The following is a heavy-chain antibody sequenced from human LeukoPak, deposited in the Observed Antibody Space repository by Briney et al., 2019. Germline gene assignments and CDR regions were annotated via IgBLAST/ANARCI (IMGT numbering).Heavy chain of an antibody. CDR2: IIPILGIA. D-gene: IGHD3-22*01. CDR1: GGTFSSYA. J-gene: IGHJ4*02. Sequence: ASVKVSCKASGGTFSSYAISWVRQAPGQGLEWMGRIIPILGIANYAQKFQGRVTITADKSTSTAYMELSSLRSEDTAVYYCASFRDYYDSSGYWGLDYWGQGTLVTVSS. V-gene: IGHV1-69*04. CDR3: ASFRDYYDSSGYWGLDY.